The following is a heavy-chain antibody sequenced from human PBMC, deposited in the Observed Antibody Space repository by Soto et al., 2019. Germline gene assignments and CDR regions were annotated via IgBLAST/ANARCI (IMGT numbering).Heavy chain of an antibody. CDR2: ISSSSSYI. CDR1: GFAFSSYS. Sequence: TGGSLRLSCAASGFAFSSYSMNWVRQAPGKGLEWVSSISSSSSYIYYADSVKGRFTISRDNAKNSLYLQMNSLRAEDTAVYYCARDTSGWYSYYYGMDVWGQGTTVTVSS. D-gene: IGHD6-19*01. V-gene: IGHV3-21*01. J-gene: IGHJ6*02. CDR3: ARDTSGWYSYYYGMDV.